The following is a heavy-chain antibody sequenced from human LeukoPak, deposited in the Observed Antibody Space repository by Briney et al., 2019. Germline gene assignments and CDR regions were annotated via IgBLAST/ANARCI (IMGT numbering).Heavy chain of an antibody. D-gene: IGHD5-24*01. CDR1: GGSFSSYY. CDR2: IYYSGGT. V-gene: IGHV4-59*01. CDR3: SRHRLQLQS. J-gene: IGHJ5*02. Sequence: PAETLSLTCAVSGGSFSSYYGSWIRQSPGKGLEWIWYIYYSGGTNYNPSLKSGAPMSVATSKNQFSLKLSSVTAADTAVYYCSRHRLQLQSWGPGTLVTVSS.